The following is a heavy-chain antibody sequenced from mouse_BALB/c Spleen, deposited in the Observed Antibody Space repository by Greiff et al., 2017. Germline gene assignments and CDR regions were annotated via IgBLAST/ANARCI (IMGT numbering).Heavy chain of an antibody. Sequence: VQLKESGPGLVAPSQSLSITCTVSGFSLTGYGVNWVRQPPGKGLEWLGMIWGDGSTDYNSALKSRLSISKDNSKSQVFLKMNSLQTDDTARYYCAREGIDYAMDYWGQGTSVTVSS. CDR1: GFSLTGYG. J-gene: IGHJ4*01. V-gene: IGHV2-6-7*01. CDR2: IWGDGST. CDR3: AREGIDYAMDY.